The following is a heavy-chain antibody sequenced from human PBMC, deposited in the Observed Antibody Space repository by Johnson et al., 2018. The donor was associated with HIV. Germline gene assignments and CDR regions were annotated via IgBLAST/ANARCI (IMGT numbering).Heavy chain of an antibody. Sequence: VQLVESVGGLVQPGGSLRLSCAASGFTFSSYDMHWVRQATGKGLEWVSAIGTVGDTYYVGSVKGRFTISRDNAKNSLYLQVNSLRAGDTAVYYCARACSAAHCYSAQAFDIWGQGTMVTVSS. CDR2: IGTVGDT. V-gene: IGHV3-13*01. CDR1: GFTFSSYD. J-gene: IGHJ3*02. CDR3: ARACSAAHCYSAQAFDI. D-gene: IGHD2-15*01.